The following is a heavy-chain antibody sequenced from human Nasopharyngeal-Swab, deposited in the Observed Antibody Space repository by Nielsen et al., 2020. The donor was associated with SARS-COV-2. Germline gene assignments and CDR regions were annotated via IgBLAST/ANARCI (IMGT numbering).Heavy chain of an antibody. D-gene: IGHD1-20*01. CDR3: ARGRGITVTTPSPVFDY. J-gene: IGHJ4*02. CDR2: INHSGSI. CDR1: GGSFSGYY. Sequence: GSLRLSCAVYGGSFSGYYWSWIRQSPGKGLEWIGEINHSGSIHYNLSLKSRVTISVETSKNQFSLKLSSVTAADTAVYSCARGRGITVTTPSPVFDYWGQGTLVTVSS. V-gene: IGHV4-34*01.